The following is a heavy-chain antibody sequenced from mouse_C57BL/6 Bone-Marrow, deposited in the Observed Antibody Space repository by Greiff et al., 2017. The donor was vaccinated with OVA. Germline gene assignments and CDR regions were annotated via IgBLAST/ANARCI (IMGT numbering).Heavy chain of an antibody. V-gene: IGHV1-64*01. J-gene: IGHJ4*01. Sequence: QVQLQQSGAELVKPGASVKLSCKASGYTFTSYWMHWVKQRPGQGLEWIGMIHPNSGSTNYNEKFKSKATLTVDKSSSTAYMQLSSLTSEDSAVYYCARSAPYYGSSPIAMDYWGQGTSGTVSS. CDR1: GYTFTSYW. CDR3: ARSAPYYGSSPIAMDY. CDR2: IHPNSGST. D-gene: IGHD1-1*01.